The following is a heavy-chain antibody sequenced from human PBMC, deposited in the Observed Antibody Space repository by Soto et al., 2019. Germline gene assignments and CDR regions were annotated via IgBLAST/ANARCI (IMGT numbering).Heavy chain of an antibody. CDR3: AKSRVFIGAIVTLLDS. J-gene: IGHJ4*02. CDR2: ISNNGDTA. CDR1: GFTFSSYA. V-gene: IGHV3-23*01. D-gene: IGHD3-16*02. Sequence: EVQLLESGGGLVQPGVSLTLSCATSGFTFSSYAMVWVRQAAGKGLEWVASISNNGDTAYYADSVKGRFTISRGNSENTLYLQMNGLRADDTALYFCAKSRVFIGAIVTLLDSWGQGTQVTVSS.